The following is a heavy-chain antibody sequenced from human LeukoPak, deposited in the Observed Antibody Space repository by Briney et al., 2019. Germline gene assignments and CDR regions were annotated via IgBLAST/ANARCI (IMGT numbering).Heavy chain of an antibody. D-gene: IGHD6-19*01. V-gene: IGHV3-23*01. Sequence: GGSLRLSCAASGFTFSSNAMSWVRQTPGRGLEWVSIFSASGGNTYYADSVRGRFTISRDNSKNMLYLQMNGLRAEDTALYYCAKLGPYSGWHVAFHYWGQGALVTVSS. J-gene: IGHJ4*02. CDR2: FSASGGNT. CDR3: AKLGPYSGWHVAFHY. CDR1: GFTFSSNA.